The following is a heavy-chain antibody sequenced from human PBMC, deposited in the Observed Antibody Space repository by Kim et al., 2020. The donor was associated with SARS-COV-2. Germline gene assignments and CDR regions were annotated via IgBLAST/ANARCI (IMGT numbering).Heavy chain of an antibody. V-gene: IGHV3-48*02. J-gene: IGHJ4*02. CDR1: GFTFSSYS. CDR3: ARPHEELWFGELGVY. Sequence: GGSLRLSCAASGFTFSSYSMNWVRQAPGKGLEWVSYISSSSSTIYYADSVKGRFTISRDNAKNSLYLQMKSLRDEDTAVYYCARPHEELWFGELGVYWGQGTLVTVSS. CDR2: ISSSSSTI. D-gene: IGHD3-10*01.